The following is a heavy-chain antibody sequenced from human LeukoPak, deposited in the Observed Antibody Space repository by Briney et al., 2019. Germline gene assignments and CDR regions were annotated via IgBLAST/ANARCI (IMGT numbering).Heavy chain of an antibody. CDR3: ARGPIAVAGTPSIYQH. J-gene: IGHJ1*01. CDR1: GFTFSSYS. Sequence: GGSLRLSCTASGFTFSSYSMNWVRQAPGKGLEWVAVIWSDGSIKYYADSVKGRFTISRDNSRNTLYLQMNSLRAEDTAVYYCARGPIAVAGTPSIYQHWGQGTLVTVSS. V-gene: IGHV3-33*08. CDR2: IWSDGSIK. D-gene: IGHD6-19*01.